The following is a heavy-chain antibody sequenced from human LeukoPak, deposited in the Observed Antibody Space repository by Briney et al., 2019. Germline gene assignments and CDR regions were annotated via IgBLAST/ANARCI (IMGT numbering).Heavy chain of an antibody. J-gene: IGHJ5*02. CDR3: TKNAGRREGWFDP. D-gene: IGHD1-26*01. CDR1: GVTFRRYS. CDR2: IESDESIS. V-gene: IGHV3-30*02. Sequence: GGSLRPSCAASGVTFRRYSMHWVRQTPGKGLEWVAFIESDESISQYADLEKGRFTISRDNSKNMLHLQMNSLTTEDTAMYYCTKNAGRREGWFDPWGQGTLVTVSS.